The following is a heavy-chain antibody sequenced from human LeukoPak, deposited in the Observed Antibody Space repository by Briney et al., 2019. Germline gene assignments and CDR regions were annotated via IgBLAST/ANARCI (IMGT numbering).Heavy chain of an antibody. CDR2: IRYDGSIK. Sequence: PGGSLRLSCAASGFTFSSYGMHWVRQAPGKGLEWVAFIRYDGSIKHYADSVKGRFTISRDNAKNSLYLQMNSLRAEDTAVYYCAREGQLTFDYWGQGTLVTVSS. CDR3: AREGQLTFDY. J-gene: IGHJ4*02. CDR1: GFTFSSYG. V-gene: IGHV3-30*02. D-gene: IGHD6-13*01.